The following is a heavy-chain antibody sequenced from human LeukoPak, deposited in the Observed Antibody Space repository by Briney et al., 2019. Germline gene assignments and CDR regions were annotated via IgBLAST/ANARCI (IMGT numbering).Heavy chain of an antibody. V-gene: IGHV3-53*01. J-gene: IGHJ4*02. CDR1: GFTVITND. D-gene: IGHD1-14*01. CDR2: LYSDGNT. Sequence: PGGSLRLSCAASGFTVITNDMTWGRQAPGKGLEWVSVLYSDGNTKYADSVQGRFTISRDNSKNTLYLEINSLSPDDTAVYYCARGVEPLAANTLAYWGQGTLVTVSS. CDR3: ARGVEPLAANTLAY.